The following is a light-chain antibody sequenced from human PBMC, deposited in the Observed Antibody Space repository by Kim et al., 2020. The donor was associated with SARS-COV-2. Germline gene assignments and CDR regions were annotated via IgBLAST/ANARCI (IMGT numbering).Light chain of an antibody. CDR2: AAS. CDR3: QQLNSYPPYT. Sequence: ASVGDRLPIPYSASQCISSYLAWYQQKPWTAPKLLIYAASTLQSGVPSRFSGSGSGTEFTLTIRSLQPEDFATYYCQQLNSYPPYTFGQGTKLE. V-gene: IGKV1-9*01. J-gene: IGKJ2*01. CDR1: QCISSY.